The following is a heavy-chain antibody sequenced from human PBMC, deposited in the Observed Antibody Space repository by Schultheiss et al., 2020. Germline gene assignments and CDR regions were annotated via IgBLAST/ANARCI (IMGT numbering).Heavy chain of an antibody. CDR2: ISSSSSYI. D-gene: IGHD6-19*01. CDR1: GFTFSSYS. Sequence: GGSVRLSCAASGFTFSSYSMNWVRQAPGKGLEWVSSISSSSSYIYYADSVKGRFTISRDNAKNSLYLQMNSLRAEDTAVYYCARDRGSSGWYRGEYFDYWGRGTLITVAS. CDR3: ARDRGSSGWYRGEYFDY. V-gene: IGHV3-21*01. J-gene: IGHJ4*02.